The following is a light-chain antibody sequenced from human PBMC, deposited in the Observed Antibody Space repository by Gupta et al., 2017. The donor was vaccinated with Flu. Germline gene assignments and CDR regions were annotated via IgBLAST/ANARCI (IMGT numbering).Light chain of an antibody. J-gene: IGKJ5*01. V-gene: IGKV1-27*01. CDR1: QTISNL. CDR3: QKYNSSLFT. Sequence: GNIGTISCRANQTISNLLSWYQQKPGGAPKLLIYATSSLQSGVPSRFSGSGAGTDFILTSSGLQPEDVATYYCQKYNSSLFTFGQGTKVE. CDR2: ATS.